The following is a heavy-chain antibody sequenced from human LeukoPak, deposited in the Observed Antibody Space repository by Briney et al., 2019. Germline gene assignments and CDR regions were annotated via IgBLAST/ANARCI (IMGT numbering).Heavy chain of an antibody. CDR3: ARDRRGSGSYDWFDP. CDR2: ISAYNGNT. CDR1: GYTFTSYG. D-gene: IGHD3-10*01. Sequence: ASVKVSCKASGYTFTSYGISWVRQAPGQGLEWMGWISAYNGNTNYAQKLQGRVTMTTDTSTSTAYMELRSLRSDDTAVYYCARDRRGSGSYDWFDPWGQGTLVTVSS. V-gene: IGHV1-18*01. J-gene: IGHJ5*02.